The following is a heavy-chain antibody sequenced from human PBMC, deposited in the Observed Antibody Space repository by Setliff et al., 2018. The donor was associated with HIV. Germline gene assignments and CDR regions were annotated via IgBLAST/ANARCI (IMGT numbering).Heavy chain of an antibody. CDR1: GASISSGSYY. V-gene: IGHV4-61*09. Sequence: PSETLSLTCTVSGASISSGSYYWSWIRQPAGKGLEWIGHIYTSGSTYYNPSLKSRLTISVDTSKNQFSLKLSSVTAADTAVYYCARRDGYSYGFYFDYWGQGTLVTVSS. CDR2: IYTSGST. CDR3: ARRDGYSYGFYFDY. J-gene: IGHJ4*02. D-gene: IGHD5-18*01.